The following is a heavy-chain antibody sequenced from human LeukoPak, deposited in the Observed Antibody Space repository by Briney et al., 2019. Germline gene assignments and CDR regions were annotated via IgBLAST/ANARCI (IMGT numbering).Heavy chain of an antibody. CDR1: GGSISSYY. V-gene: IGHV4-4*08. D-gene: IGHD1-26*01. J-gene: IGHJ3*02. CDR3: ARQVGARIAFDI. CDR2: IYTSGST. Sequence: SETLSLTCTVSGGSISSYYWSWIRQPPGKGLEWIGYIYTSGSTNYNPSLKSRVTISVDTSKNQFSLKLSSVTAADTPVYYCARQVGARIAFDIWGQGTMVTVSS.